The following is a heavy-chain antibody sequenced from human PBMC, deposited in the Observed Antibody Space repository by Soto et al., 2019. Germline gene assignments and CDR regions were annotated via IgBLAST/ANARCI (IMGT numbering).Heavy chain of an antibody. CDR1: GFTFSSYS. V-gene: IGHV3-21*01. CDR2: ISSSSSYI. CDR3: AREALRDGSSRMDV. D-gene: IGHD1-26*01. J-gene: IGHJ6*02. Sequence: GGSLRLSCAASGFTFSSYSMNWVRQAPGKGLEWVSSISSSSSYIYYADSVKGRFTISRDNAKNSLYLQMNSLRAEDTAVYYCAREALRDGSSRMDVWGQGTTVTVSS.